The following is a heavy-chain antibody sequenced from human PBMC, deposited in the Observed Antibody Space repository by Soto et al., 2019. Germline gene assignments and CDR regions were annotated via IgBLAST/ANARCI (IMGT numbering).Heavy chain of an antibody. CDR1: GFTFSSYG. D-gene: IGHD2-8*01. V-gene: IGHV3-30*18. CDR3: AKGIFCTNGVCYRDPWFDP. CDR2: ISYDGSNK. J-gene: IGHJ5*02. Sequence: PGGSLRLSCAASGFTFSSYGMHWVRQAPGKGLEWVAVISYDGSNKYYADSVKGRFTISRDNSKNTLYLQMNSLRAEDTAVYYCAKGIFCTNGVCYRDPWFDPWGQGTLVTVSS.